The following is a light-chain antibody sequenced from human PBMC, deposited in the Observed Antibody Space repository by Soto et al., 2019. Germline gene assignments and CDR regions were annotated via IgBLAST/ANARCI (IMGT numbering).Light chain of an antibody. CDR3: QQYGSSPTWT. V-gene: IGKV3-20*01. J-gene: IGKJ1*01. CDR2: GAS. Sequence: ESVLTQSPCTLSLSAGERATLSWRASQSVSSNYLAWYQQKPGQAPRLLIYGASTRATGIPDRFSGSGSGTDFTLTISSLEFGDSAVYYCQQYGSSPTWTFGQGTKVDIK. CDR1: QSVSSNY.